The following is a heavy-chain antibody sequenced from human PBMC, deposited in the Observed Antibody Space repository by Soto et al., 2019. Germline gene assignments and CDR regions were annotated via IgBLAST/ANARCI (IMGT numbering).Heavy chain of an antibody. CDR1: GFSLSSTGVH. CDR2: IYWDDDK. Sequence: QITLKESGPTLVKPTQTLTLTCTFSGFSLSSTGVHVGWIRQPPGKALEWLALIYWDDDKRHSPSLKSRLTITKDTSKNQVVLTMNNMDPVDTATYYCAHVGVGYCSGGSCSEDYWGEGTLVTVSS. CDR3: AHVGVGYCSGGSCSEDY. V-gene: IGHV2-5*02. J-gene: IGHJ4*02. D-gene: IGHD2-15*01.